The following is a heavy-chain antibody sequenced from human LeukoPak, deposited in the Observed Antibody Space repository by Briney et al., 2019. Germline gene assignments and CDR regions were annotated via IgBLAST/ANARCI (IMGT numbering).Heavy chain of an antibody. V-gene: IGHV4-39*07. CDR2: INHSGST. Sequence: SETLSLTCTVSGGSISSGGYYWSWIRQPPGKGLEWIGEINHSGSTNYNPSLKSRVTISVDTSKNQFSLKLSSVTAADTAVYYCASATLGYCSGGSCYGFDYWGQGTLVTVSS. D-gene: IGHD2-15*01. J-gene: IGHJ4*02. CDR1: GGSISSGGYY. CDR3: ASATLGYCSGGSCYGFDY.